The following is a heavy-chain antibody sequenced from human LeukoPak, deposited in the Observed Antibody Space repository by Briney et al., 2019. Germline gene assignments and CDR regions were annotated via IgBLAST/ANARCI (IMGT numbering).Heavy chain of an antibody. CDR2: ISYDGSNK. J-gene: IGHJ3*02. D-gene: IGHD2-2*01. CDR1: GFTFSSYG. V-gene: IGHV3-30*18. Sequence: PGGSLRLSCAASGFTFSSYGMHWVRQAPGKGLEWVAVISYDGSNKYYADSVKGRFTISRDNSKNTLYLQMNSLRAEDTAVYYCAKVSEYQLLADAFDIWGQGTMVTVSS. CDR3: AKVSEYQLLADAFDI.